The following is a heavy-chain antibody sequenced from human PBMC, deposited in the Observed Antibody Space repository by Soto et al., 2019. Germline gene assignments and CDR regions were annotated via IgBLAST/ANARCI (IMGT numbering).Heavy chain of an antibody. J-gene: IGHJ4*02. CDR3: AANYDILTYDY. CDR2: IYYSGST. Sequence: SQTLPLTYTVSDGTIISYYWSWIRQPPGKGLEWIGYIYYSGSTNYNPSLKSRVTISVDTSKNQFSLKLSSVTAADTALYYCAANYDILTYDYWGQGTLVTVFS. D-gene: IGHD3-9*01. V-gene: IGHV4-59*08. CDR1: DGTIISYY.